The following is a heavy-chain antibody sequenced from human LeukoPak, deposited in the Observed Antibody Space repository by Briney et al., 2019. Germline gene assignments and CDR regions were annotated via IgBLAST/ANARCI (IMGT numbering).Heavy chain of an antibody. CDR3: ARDESFYGSGRYY. J-gene: IGHJ4*02. V-gene: IGHV3-53*01. D-gene: IGHD3-10*01. CDR2: IYSGGST. Sequence: GGSLRLSCAASGFTFSDNAMSWVRQAPGKGLEWVSVIYSGGSTYYADSVKGRFTISRDNSKNTLYLQMNSLRAEDTAVYYCARDESFYGSGRYYWGQGTLVTVSS. CDR1: GFTFSDNA.